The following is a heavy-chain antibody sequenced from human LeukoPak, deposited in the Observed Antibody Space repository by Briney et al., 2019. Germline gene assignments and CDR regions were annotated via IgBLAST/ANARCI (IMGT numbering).Heavy chain of an antibody. D-gene: IGHD3-3*01. CDR1: GYTFTSYD. Sequence: ASVKVSCKASGYTFTSYDINWVRQATGQGLEWMGWMNPNSGNTGYAQKFQGRVTMTRNTSISTAYMELSSLRSEDTAVYYCARGPYYDFWSGYYSHLDYWGQGTLVTVSS. J-gene: IGHJ4*02. CDR2: MNPNSGNT. V-gene: IGHV1-8*01. CDR3: ARGPYYDFWSGYYSHLDY.